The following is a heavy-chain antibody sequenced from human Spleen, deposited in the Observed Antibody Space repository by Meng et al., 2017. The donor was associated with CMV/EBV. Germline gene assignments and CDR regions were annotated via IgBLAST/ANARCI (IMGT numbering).Heavy chain of an antibody. Sequence: KVSCKGSGYSFTNYWIGWVRQMPGKGLEWMGIIYPGDSDTRYSPSFQGQVTISADKSISTAYLQWSSLKASDTAMYYCARQIAAGVYGMDVWGQGTTVTVSS. V-gene: IGHV5-51*01. CDR2: IYPGDSDT. D-gene: IGHD6-13*01. CDR3: ARQIAAGVYGMDV. J-gene: IGHJ6*02. CDR1: GYSFTNYW.